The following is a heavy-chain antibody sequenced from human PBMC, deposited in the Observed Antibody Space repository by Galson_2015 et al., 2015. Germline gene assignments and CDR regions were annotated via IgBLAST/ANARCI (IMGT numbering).Heavy chain of an antibody. CDR3: AKDRKYCSSTSCPYYFDY. CDR1: GFTFSSYA. CDR2: VSGSGHST. Sequence: LRLSCAASGFTFSSYAMSWVRQAPGKGLEWVSSVSGSGHSTYYADSVKGRFTISRDNSKNTLYLQMNSLRAEDTAVYYCAKDRKYCSSTSCPYYFDYWGQGTLVTVSS. V-gene: IGHV3-23*01. J-gene: IGHJ4*02. D-gene: IGHD2-2*01.